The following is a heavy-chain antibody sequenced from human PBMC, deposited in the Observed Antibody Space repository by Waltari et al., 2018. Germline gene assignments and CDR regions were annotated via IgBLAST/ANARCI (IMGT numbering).Heavy chain of an antibody. Sequence: QVQLQESGPVLLQPSETLSLTCTVSGGSISSHSWSWIRQPPGKGLEWIGYIYYSGSTNYNPSLKSRVTISVDTSKNQFSLKLSSVTAADTAVYYCARGAAGPWYFDYWGQGTLVTVSS. CDR3: ARGAAGPWYFDY. CDR2: IYYSGST. D-gene: IGHD6-13*01. V-gene: IGHV4-59*11. J-gene: IGHJ4*02. CDR1: GGSISSHS.